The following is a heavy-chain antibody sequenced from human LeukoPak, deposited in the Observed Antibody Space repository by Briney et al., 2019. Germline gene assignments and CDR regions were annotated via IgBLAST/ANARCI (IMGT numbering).Heavy chain of an antibody. V-gene: IGHV4-59*08. D-gene: IGHD1-1*01. J-gene: IGHJ6*03. CDR2: IYYSGST. CDR1: GGSISSYY. CDR3: ARHGLEPTSFYYYMDV. Sequence: PSETLSLTCTVSGGSISSYYWSWIRQPPGKGLEWIGYIYYSGSTNYNPSLKSRVTISVDTSKNQFSLKVSSVTAADTAVYYCARHGLEPTSFYYYMDVWGEGTTVTVSS.